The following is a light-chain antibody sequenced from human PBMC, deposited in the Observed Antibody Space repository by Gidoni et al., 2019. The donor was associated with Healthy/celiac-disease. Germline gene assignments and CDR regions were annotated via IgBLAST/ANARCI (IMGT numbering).Light chain of an antibody. J-gene: IGKJ2*01. CDR1: QSITSY. V-gene: IGKV1-39*01. Sequence: DIHMTQSPSSLSASVGDRVTITCRASQSITSYLNWYRQKPGKAPKLLIYAASSLQSGVPSRFSGGGSGTDFTLTISGLQPEEFATYYCQQSYSTPDTFGQGTKLEIK. CDR2: AAS. CDR3: QQSYSTPDT.